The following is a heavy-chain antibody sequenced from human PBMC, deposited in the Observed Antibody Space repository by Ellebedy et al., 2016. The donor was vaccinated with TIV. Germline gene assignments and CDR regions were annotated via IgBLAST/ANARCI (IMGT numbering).Heavy chain of an antibody. D-gene: IGHD1-14*01. J-gene: IGHJ4*02. Sequence: GGSLRLSXAASGFTFSDYYMTWIRQAPGKGLEWLPYISNSGSVMYYADSVKGRFTISRDNAENSLHLQMNSLRAEDTAFYYCVRGRRYNSNPFEYWGQGTLVTVSS. CDR3: VRGRRYNSNPFEY. V-gene: IGHV3-11*01. CDR2: ISNSGSVM. CDR1: GFTFSDYY.